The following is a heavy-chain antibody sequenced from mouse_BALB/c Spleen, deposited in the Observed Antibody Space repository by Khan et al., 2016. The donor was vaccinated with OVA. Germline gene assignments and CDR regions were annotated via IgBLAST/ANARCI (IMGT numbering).Heavy chain of an antibody. CDR1: GYSFTGYF. D-gene: IGHD1-1*01. Sequence: EVQLQQPGPELVKPGASVKISCKASGYSFTGYFMNWVMQSHGKSLEWIGRINPHIGETFYNQKFKGKATLTVDESSSTAHMELRSLSSEDSAVYYCARKNGSDFDYWGQGTTLTVSS. CDR3: ARKNGSDFDY. CDR2: INPHIGET. J-gene: IGHJ2*01. V-gene: IGHV1-20*02.